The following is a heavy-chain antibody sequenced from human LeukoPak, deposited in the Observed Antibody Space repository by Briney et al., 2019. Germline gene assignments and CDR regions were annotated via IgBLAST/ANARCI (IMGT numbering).Heavy chain of an antibody. D-gene: IGHD3-16*02. Sequence: SETLSLTCTVSGDSITSSYWNWIRQPPGKGLEWIGYIYHSGSTNYNPSLKSRVTISVDTSKNQFSPKLNSVTAADTAVYYCAREANQVIGYDYWGQGTLVTVSS. V-gene: IGHV4-59*01. CDR1: GDSITSSY. J-gene: IGHJ4*02. CDR2: IYHSGST. CDR3: AREANQVIGYDY.